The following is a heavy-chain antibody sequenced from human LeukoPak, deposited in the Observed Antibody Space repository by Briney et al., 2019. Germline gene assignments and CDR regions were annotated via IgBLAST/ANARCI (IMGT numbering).Heavy chain of an antibody. D-gene: IGHD6-13*01. V-gene: IGHV3-21*01. Sequence: KAGGSLRLSCAASGFTFSSYSMNWVRQAPGKGLEWVSSISSSSSYIYYADSVKGRFTISRDNAKNSLYLQMNSLRAEDTAVYYCAREDTNPGIAAANSYYYYYMDVWGKGTTVTVSS. J-gene: IGHJ6*03. CDR3: AREDTNPGIAAANSYYYYYMDV. CDR1: GFTFSSYS. CDR2: ISSSSSYI.